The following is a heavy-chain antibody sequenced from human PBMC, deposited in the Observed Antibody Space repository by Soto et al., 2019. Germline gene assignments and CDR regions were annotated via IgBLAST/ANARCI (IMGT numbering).Heavy chain of an antibody. J-gene: IGHJ4*02. CDR2: IWYDGSKK. V-gene: IGHV3-33*01. Sequence: QVQLVESGGRVVQPGRSLRLSCEASGYTFSSYGMHWVRQAPGKGLEWVAVIWYDGSKKYYTDSVQGRFTISRDDSKNTLYLQMNSLRGEDTAVYYCVRYPGVTNYYFDYWGQGTLVTVSS. CDR3: VRYPGVTNYYFDY. CDR1: GYTFSSYG. D-gene: IGHD2-21*02.